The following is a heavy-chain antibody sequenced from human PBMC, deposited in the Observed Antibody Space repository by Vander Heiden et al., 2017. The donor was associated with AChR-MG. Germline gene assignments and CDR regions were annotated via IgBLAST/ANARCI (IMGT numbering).Heavy chain of an antibody. D-gene: IGHD3-16*02. CDR2: INHSGST. V-gene: IGHV4-34*01. Sequence: QVQLQQWGAGLLKPSETLSLTCAVYGGSFSGYYWSWIRRPPGKGLEWIGEINHSGSTNYNPSLKSRVTISVDTSKNQFSLKLSSVTAADTAVYYCARGGGITFGGVIAHGYYYYYYMDVWDKGTTVTVSS. J-gene: IGHJ6*03. CDR1: GGSFSGYY. CDR3: ARGGGITFGGVIAHGYYYYYYMDV.